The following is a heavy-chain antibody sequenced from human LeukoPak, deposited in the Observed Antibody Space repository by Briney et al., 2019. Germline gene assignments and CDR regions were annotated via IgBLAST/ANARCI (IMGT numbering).Heavy chain of an antibody. CDR1: GGSVSVDY. D-gene: IGHD1-1*01. CDR2: INHSGST. V-gene: IGHV4-34*01. Sequence: SESLSLALSVYGGSVSVDYWSCVRQRPGKGVEWGWEINHSGSTNYNPSLKSRVTISVDTSKNQFSLKLSSVTAADTAVYYCVLSPRTELERRPTSFDYWGQGTLVTVSS. CDR3: VLSPRTELERRPTSFDY. J-gene: IGHJ4*02.